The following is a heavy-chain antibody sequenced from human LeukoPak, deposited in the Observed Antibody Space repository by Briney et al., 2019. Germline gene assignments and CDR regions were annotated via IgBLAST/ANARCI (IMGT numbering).Heavy chain of an antibody. CDR1: GFTFSSSE. V-gene: IGHV3-48*03. CDR2: ISSSGSTI. D-gene: IGHD6-19*01. Sequence: GGSLRLSCAVSGFTFSSSEMNWVRQAPGKGLEWVSYISSSGSTIYYADSVKGRFTISRDNAKNSLYLQMNSLRAEDTAVYYCARTRSHSGWYYWGQGTLVTVSS. J-gene: IGHJ4*02. CDR3: ARTRSHSGWYY.